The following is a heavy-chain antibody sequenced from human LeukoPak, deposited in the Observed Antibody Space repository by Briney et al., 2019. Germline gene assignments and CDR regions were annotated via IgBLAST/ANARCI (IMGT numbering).Heavy chain of an antibody. D-gene: IGHD2-21*02. CDR3: ARELPREVTLDY. CDR2: INNGGSDM. CDR1: GFTFISYG. Sequence: PGGSLRLSCAASGFTFISYGMQWVRQAPGKELVWVSRINNGGSDMSYADSVKGRFTISRDNAKNTLYLQMKSLRAEDTAVYYCARELPREVTLDYWGQGTPVTVSS. V-gene: IGHV3-74*01. J-gene: IGHJ4*01.